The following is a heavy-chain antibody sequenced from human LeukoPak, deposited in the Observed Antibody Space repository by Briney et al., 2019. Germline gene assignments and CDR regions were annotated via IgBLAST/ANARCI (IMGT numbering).Heavy chain of an antibody. D-gene: IGHD6-19*01. J-gene: IGHJ5*02. V-gene: IGHV4-39*07. CDR3: ARDYSGGVNWFDP. CDR2: IYYSGST. CDR1: GGSISSSSYY. Sequence: PSETLSLTCTVSGGSISSSSYYWGWIRQPPGKGLEWIGSIYYSGSTYYNPSLKSRVTISVDTSKNQFSLKLSSVTAADTAVYYCARDYSGGVNWFDPWGQGTLVTVSS.